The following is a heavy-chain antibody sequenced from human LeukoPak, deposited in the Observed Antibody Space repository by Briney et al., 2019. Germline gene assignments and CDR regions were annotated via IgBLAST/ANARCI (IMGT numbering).Heavy chain of an antibody. D-gene: IGHD6-13*01. CDR1: GYTFTGYY. CDR3: ARDMGSSSWYDY. CDR2: INPNSGGT. V-gene: IGHV1-2*06. Sequence: GAPVNGSCKASGYTFTGYYMHWVRQAPGQGLEWMGRINPNSGGTNYAQKFQGRVTMTRDTSISTAYMELSRLRSDDTAVYYCARDMGSSSWYDYWGQGTLVTVSS. J-gene: IGHJ4*02.